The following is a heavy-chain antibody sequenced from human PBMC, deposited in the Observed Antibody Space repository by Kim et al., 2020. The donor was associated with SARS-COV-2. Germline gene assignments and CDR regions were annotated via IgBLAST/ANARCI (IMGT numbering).Heavy chain of an antibody. CDR1: GVTFSSYA. D-gene: IGHD1-1*01. CDR3: TRDPSPLELERLSY. CDR2: IIPILGIA. V-gene: IGHV1-69*04. J-gene: IGHJ4*02. Sequence: SVKVSCKASGVTFSSYAISWVRQAPGQGLEWMGRIIPILGIANYAQKFQGRVTITADKSTSTAYMELSSLRSEDTAVYYCTRDPSPLELERLSYWGQGTLVTVSS.